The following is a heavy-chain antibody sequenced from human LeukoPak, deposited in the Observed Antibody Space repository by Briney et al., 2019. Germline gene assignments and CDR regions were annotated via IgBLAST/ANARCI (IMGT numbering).Heavy chain of an antibody. D-gene: IGHD3-22*01. CDR1: GGSVSTSSSINQ. J-gene: IGHJ4*02. V-gene: IGHV4-61*01. Sequence: KASETLSLTCTVSGGSVSTSSSINQWGWIRQSPGQGLEWIGNVFYSGSTNYNPSLKSRVTISVDTSKNQFSLKLSSVTAADTAVYYCAGTYYYDSSGYYFDYWGQGTLVTVSS. CDR2: VFYSGST. CDR3: AGTYYYDSSGYYFDY.